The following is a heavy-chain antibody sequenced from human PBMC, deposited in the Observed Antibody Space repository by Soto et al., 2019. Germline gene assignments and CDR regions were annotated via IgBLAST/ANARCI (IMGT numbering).Heavy chain of an antibody. CDR1: GYTFTSYA. CDR2: INAGNGNT. D-gene: IGHD3-22*01. V-gene: IGHV1-3*01. J-gene: IGHJ4*02. Sequence: ASVKVSCKASGYTFTSYAMHWVRQAPGQRLEWMGWINAGNGNTKYSQKFQGRVTITRDTSASTAYMELSSLRSEDTAVYYCARDQYYYDSSGYYYFDYWGQRTLVTVSS. CDR3: ARDQYYYDSSGYYYFDY.